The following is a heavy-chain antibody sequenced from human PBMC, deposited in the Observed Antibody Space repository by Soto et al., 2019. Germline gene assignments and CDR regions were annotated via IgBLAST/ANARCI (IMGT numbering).Heavy chain of an antibody. CDR1: GFTFSTYA. CDR3: ARHPVIDIVVPTDY. Sequence: RRLSCAASGFTFSTYAMHWVRQAPGKGLEWVAVISYDGSNKHYADSVKGRFTISRDNSKNTLYLQMNSLRAEDTAVYYCARHPVIDIVVPTDYWGQGTLVTVSS. V-gene: IGHV3-30*04. J-gene: IGHJ4*02. D-gene: IGHD2-15*01. CDR2: ISYDGSNK.